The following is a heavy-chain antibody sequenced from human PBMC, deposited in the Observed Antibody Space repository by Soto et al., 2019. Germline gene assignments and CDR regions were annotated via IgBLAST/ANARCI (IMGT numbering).Heavy chain of an antibody. CDR3: VPYIAESGTRYFQH. CDR2: ISSSGVNT. CDR1: GLTFNNYA. V-gene: IGHV3-23*01. J-gene: IGHJ1*01. Sequence: EVQLLESGGGFVQPGGSLRLSCAASGLTFNNYAMSWVRQAPGKGLEWVSGISSSGVNTYYADPVKGRFTISRDNSMNTLYLQMSSLKAEDTAVYYCVPYIAESGTRYFQHWGQGALVTVSS. D-gene: IGHD2-15*01.